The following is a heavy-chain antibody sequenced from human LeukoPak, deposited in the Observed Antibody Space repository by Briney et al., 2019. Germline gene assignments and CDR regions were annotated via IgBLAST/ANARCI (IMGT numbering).Heavy chain of an antibody. V-gene: IGHV4-4*07. CDR3: ARDDSTHSWYEAY. J-gene: IGHJ4*02. D-gene: IGHD6-13*01. CDR2: IYTRGST. Sequence: SETLSLTCTVSGVSISSYYWSWIRQSAGKGLEWIGRIYTRGSTNYNPSLKSRVTMSLDTSKNQFSLTLNSVTAADTAVYYCARDDSTHSWYEAYWGQGTLVTVSS. CDR1: GVSISSYY.